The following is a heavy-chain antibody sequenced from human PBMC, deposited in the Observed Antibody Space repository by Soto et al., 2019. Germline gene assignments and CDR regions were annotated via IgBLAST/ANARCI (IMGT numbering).Heavy chain of an antibody. D-gene: IGHD2-15*01. CDR3: TRHRDYCSGGSCYTPDFDY. J-gene: IGHJ4*02. V-gene: IGHV3-73*02. Sequence: EAQLVESGGGLVQPGGSLKLSCAASGFTFSGSAMHWVRQASGKGLEWVGRIRSKANSYATAYAASVKGRFTISRDDSKNTAYLQMNSLKAEDTAVYYCTRHRDYCSGGSCYTPDFDYWGQGTLVTVSS. CDR1: GFTFSGSA. CDR2: IRSKANSYAT.